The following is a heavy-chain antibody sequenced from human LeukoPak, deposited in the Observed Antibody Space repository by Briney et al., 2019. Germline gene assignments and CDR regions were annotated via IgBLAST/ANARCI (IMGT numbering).Heavy chain of an antibody. V-gene: IGHV3-23*01. J-gene: IGHJ6*03. CDR3: AKFYYDSSGYYLGRYMDV. D-gene: IGHD3-22*01. CDR2: ISGSGGST. CDR1: GFTFSSYA. Sequence: GGSLRLSCAASGFTFSSYAMSWVRQAPGKGLEWVSAISGSGGSTYYADSVKGRFTISRDNSENTLYLQMNRLRAEDTAVYYCAKFYYDSSGYYLGRYMDVWGKGTTVTVSS.